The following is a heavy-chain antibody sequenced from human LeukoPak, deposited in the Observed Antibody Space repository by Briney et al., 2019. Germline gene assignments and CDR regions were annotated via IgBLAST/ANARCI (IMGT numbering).Heavy chain of an antibody. CDR3: ARGPRRQYDSSGYSYYFDY. CDR2: MNPNNGNT. J-gene: IGHJ4*02. Sequence: ASVKVSCKASGYTFTSYAMNWVRQATGQGLEWMGWMNPNNGNTGYAQKFQGRVTITRNTSISTAYMELSSLRSEDTAVYYCARGPRRQYDSSGYSYYFDYWGQGTLVTVSS. V-gene: IGHV1-8*03. CDR1: GYTFTSYA. D-gene: IGHD3-22*01.